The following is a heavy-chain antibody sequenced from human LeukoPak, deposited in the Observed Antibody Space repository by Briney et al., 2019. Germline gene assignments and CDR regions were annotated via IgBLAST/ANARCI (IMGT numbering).Heavy chain of an antibody. CDR1: GGSISSSSYY. J-gene: IGHJ2*01. V-gene: IGHV4-39*07. CDR2: TYYSGST. CDR3: AREPSDSSGWYSDGWYFDL. Sequence: SETLSLTCTVSGGSISSSSYYWGWIRQPPGKGLEWIGSTYYSGSTYYNPSLKSRVTISVDTSKNQFSLKLSSVTAADTAVYYCAREPSDSSGWYSDGWYFDLWGRGTLVTVSS. D-gene: IGHD6-19*01.